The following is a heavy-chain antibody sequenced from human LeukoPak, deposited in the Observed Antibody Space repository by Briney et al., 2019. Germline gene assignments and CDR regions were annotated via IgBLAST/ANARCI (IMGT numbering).Heavy chain of an antibody. Sequence: GVSLRLSCAASGFTVSSNYMSWVRQAPGKGLEWVSVIYSGGSTYYADSVKGRFTISRDNSKNTLYLQMNSLRAEDTAVYYCAQDLAWIRFDNWGQGTLVTVSS. V-gene: IGHV3-53*01. CDR1: GFTVSSNY. J-gene: IGHJ4*02. D-gene: IGHD5-12*01. CDR3: AQDLAWIRFDN. CDR2: IYSGGST.